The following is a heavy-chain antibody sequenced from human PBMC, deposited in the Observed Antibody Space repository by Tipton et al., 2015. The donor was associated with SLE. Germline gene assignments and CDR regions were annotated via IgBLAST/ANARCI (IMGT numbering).Heavy chain of an antibody. D-gene: IGHD5-12*01. CDR1: GGSFSGYF. V-gene: IGHV4-34*01. Sequence: TLSLTCAVYGGSFSGYFWSWIRQPPGKGLEWIGEIKHGGITNYNPSLKSRVTISADTSKSQLSLTLSSVSAADTAVYYCARGVSGTVAEHWGQGTLVTV. CDR2: IKHGGIT. J-gene: IGHJ1*01. CDR3: ARGVSGTVAEH.